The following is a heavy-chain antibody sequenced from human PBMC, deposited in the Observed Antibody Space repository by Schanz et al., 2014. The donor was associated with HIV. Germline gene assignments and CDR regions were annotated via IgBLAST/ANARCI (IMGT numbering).Heavy chain of an antibody. CDR1: GFTFSSYG. CDR3: TRHRFNSAPG. D-gene: IGHD6-13*01. V-gene: IGHV3-NL1*01. J-gene: IGHJ1*01. CDR2: MYSGAGGST. Sequence: QVQLVESGGGVVQPGRSLRLSCAASGFTFSSYGMHWVRQAPGKGLEWISVMYSGAGGSTYYADSVRGRFVISGDPSKNTLFLQMNSLRVEDTAVYYCTRHRFNSAPGWGRGTLVSV.